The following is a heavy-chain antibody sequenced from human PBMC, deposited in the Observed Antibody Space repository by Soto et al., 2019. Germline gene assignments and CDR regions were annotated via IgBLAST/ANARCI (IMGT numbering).Heavy chain of an antibody. D-gene: IGHD3-10*01. Sequence: QVQLVQYGAEVKKPGASVKVSCKASGYTVTSYGISWLRQAPGQGLEWMGWISAYNGNTNYAQKLQGRVTMTTDTSTSTADMELRRLRSAATAVYYCARDVRGHYFYYGMDVWGQGTTFTVSS. V-gene: IGHV1-18*01. J-gene: IGHJ6*02. CDR3: ARDVRGHYFYYGMDV. CDR2: ISAYNGNT. CDR1: GYTVTSYG.